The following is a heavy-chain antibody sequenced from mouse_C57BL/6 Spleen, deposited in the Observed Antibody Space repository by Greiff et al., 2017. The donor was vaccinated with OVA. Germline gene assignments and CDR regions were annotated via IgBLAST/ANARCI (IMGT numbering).Heavy chain of an antibody. CDR1: GFTFSDYY. Sequence: EVMLVESEGGLVQPGSSMKLSCTASGFTFSDYYMAWVRQVPEKGLEWVANINYDGSSTYYLDSLKSRFIISRDNAKNILYLQMSSLKSEDTATYYCARGCDYDRYFDVWGTGTTVTVSS. D-gene: IGHD2-4*01. J-gene: IGHJ1*03. V-gene: IGHV5-16*01. CDR3: ARGCDYDRYFDV. CDR2: INYDGSST.